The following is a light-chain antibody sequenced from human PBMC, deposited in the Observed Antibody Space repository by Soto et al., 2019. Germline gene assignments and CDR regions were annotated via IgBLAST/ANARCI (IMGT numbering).Light chain of an antibody. CDR3: SLYTSSNTFV. J-gene: IGLJ1*01. CDR1: SSDVSSYYR. Sequence: QSVLTQPPSVSGSPGQSVTISCTGTSSDVSSYYRVSWYQQPPGTAPKLMIYEVYNRPSGVPDRFSGSKSGNTASLTISGLQDEDEADYYCSLYTSSNTFVFGTGTKLTVL. CDR2: EVY. V-gene: IGLV2-18*01.